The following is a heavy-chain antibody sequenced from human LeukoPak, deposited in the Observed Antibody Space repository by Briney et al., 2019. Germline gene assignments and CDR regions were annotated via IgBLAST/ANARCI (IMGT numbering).Heavy chain of an antibody. V-gene: IGHV4-34*01. D-gene: IGHD2-2*02. CDR2: INHSGST. J-gene: IGHJ5*02. Sequence: SETLSLTCAVYGGSFSGYYWSWIRQPPGKGLEWIGEINHSGSTNYNPSLKSRVTISVDTSKNQFSLKLSSVTAADTAVYYCARGPSDCSSTRCYRRWFDPWGQGTLVTVSS. CDR1: GGSFSGYY. CDR3: ARGPSDCSSTRCYRRWFDP.